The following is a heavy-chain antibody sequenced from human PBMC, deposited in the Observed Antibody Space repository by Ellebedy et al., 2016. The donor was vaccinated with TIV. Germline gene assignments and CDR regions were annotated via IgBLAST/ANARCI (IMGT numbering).Heavy chain of an antibody. Sequence: GGSLRLXXAASGFSFSDYLIHWVRQAPGKGLDWVAFLSFRGNDNYYADSVRGRFTVSRDNSKNTIFLQMNSLRVEDTAIYYCARDFEEFYSDYWGQGTLVTVSS. D-gene: IGHD3-10*01. CDR2: LSFRGNDN. CDR3: ARDFEEFYSDY. J-gene: IGHJ4*02. CDR1: GFSFSDYL. V-gene: IGHV3-30-3*01.